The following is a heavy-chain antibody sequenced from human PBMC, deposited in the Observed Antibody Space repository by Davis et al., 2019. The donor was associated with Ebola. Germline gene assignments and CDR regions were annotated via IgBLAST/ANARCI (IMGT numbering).Heavy chain of an antibody. CDR1: GVSIIDHY. D-gene: IGHD2-2*01. J-gene: IGHJ4*02. CDR3: ARGGSPAMFKGVDE. V-gene: IGHV4-59*11. Sequence: PSETLSLTCTVSGVSIIDHYWSCLRQSPGKGLEWIGYIDYRGRSTYKPSLRSRITMSVDTSKNQFSLKLKSITAADTAVYYCARGGSPAMFKGVDEWGQGTLVTVAS. CDR2: IDYRGRS.